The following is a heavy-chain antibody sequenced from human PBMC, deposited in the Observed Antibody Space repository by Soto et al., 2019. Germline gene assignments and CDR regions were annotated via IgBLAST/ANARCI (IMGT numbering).Heavy chain of an antibody. CDR1: GFTFSTYW. Sequence: PGGSLRLSCAASGFTFSTYWMSWVRQAPGKGLEWVANTKPDGGEKWYVDSVRGRFTISRDNAKNSLYLQMNSLRAEDTAVYYCARGDFYDSSGPFSDAFDIWGQGTMVTVSS. J-gene: IGHJ3*02. CDR3: ARGDFYDSSGPFSDAFDI. CDR2: TKPDGGEK. D-gene: IGHD3-22*01. V-gene: IGHV3-7*04.